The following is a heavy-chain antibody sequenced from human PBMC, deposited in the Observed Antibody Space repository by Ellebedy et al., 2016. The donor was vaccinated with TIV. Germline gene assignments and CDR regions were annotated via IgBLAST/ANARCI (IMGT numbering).Heavy chain of an antibody. CDR2: IYHSGST. D-gene: IGHD3-10*01. J-gene: IGHJ5*02. V-gene: IGHV4-39*01. CDR3: SRWFGELLYVRWFDP. Sequence: SETLSLTCTVSGGSISRSSYYWGWIRQPPEKGLEWIGSIYHSGSTYYTPSPKSRVTISVDTSKNQCSLRLSSVTAADTAVYYCSRWFGELLYVRWFDPWGQGTLVTVSS. CDR1: GGSISRSSYY.